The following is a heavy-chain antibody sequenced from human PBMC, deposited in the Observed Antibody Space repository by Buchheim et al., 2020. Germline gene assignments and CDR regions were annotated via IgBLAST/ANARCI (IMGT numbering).Heavy chain of an antibody. V-gene: IGHV2-70*04. CDR2: IDWDGEK. CDR1: GFSLSTSGMR. Sequence: QVTLKESGPALVKPTQTLTLTCTFSGFSLSTSGMRVSWIRQPPGKALEWLARIDWDGEKFYSTSLKTRPTISKDTSKNQVVLTMTNMDPVDTATYYCARQDVFAYYFDYWGQGTL. CDR3: ARQDVFAYYFDY. D-gene: IGHD3-3*02. J-gene: IGHJ4*02.